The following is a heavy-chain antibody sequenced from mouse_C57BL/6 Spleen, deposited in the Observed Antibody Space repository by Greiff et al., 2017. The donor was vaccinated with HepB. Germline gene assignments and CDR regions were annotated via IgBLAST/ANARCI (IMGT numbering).Heavy chain of an antibody. CDR3: TRSGGFAY. V-gene: IGHV1-15*01. J-gene: IGHJ3*01. CDR2: IDPETGGT. CDR1: GYTFTDYE. Sequence: QVQLQQSGAELVRPGASVTLSCQASGYTFTDYEMHWVKQTPVHGLEWIGAIDPETGGTAYNQKFKGKAILTADKSSSTAYMELRSLTSEYSAVYYCTRSGGFAYWGQGTLVTVAA.